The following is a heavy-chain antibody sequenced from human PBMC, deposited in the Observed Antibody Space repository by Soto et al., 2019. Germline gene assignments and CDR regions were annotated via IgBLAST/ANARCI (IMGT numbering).Heavy chain of an antibody. CDR1: GYAFSSCY. Sequence: KVDSRAVGYAFSSCYMHWVRKTRGQGLEWMGIINPSGGSTSYAQKFQGRVTMTRDTSTSTVYMELSSLRSEDTAVYYCARAGSIDAFDIWGQGTMVT. CDR2: INPSGGST. V-gene: IGHV1-46*01. CDR3: ARAGSIDAFDI. J-gene: IGHJ3*02. D-gene: IGHD4-4*01.